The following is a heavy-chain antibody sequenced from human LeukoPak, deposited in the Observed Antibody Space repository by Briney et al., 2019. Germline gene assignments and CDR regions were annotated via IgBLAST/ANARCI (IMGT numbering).Heavy chain of an antibody. CDR2: IYYTGTT. Sequence: SETLSLTCTVSGVSINSGSYYWNWIRHHPGKGLEWIGYIYYTGTTYYNPSLQSRVIISLDTSRNQFSLNLSSVTAADTAIYYCAAGNSWIQIWNHWGQGTLVTVSS. J-gene: IGHJ5*02. CDR3: AAGNSWIQIWNH. D-gene: IGHD5-18*01. CDR1: GVSINSGSYY. V-gene: IGHV4-31*03.